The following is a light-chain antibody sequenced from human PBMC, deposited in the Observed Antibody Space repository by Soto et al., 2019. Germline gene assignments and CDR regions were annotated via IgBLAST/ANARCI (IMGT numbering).Light chain of an antibody. CDR2: AAS. CDR3: LQDHDDSWT. CDR1: QAIRND. V-gene: IGKV1-6*01. J-gene: IGKJ1*01. Sequence: AIQMTQSPSSLSASVGDRVIITCRASQAIRNDLGWYQQKPGKAPTLLIYAASNLQSGVPSRFRGSRSGTEFTLTVSSLQPEDVATYYCLQDHDDSWTLGQGTKVDIK.